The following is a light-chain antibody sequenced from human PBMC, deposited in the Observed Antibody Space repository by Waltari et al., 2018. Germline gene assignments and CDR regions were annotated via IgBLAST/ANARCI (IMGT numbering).Light chain of an antibody. J-gene: IGLJ2*01. CDR3: STWDYNLSAVV. V-gene: IGLV1-44*01. Sequence: QSALTQEASVSGTVGQRVTLSCAGDPNNIGTYAFGWYQQTSHGPPKTLMLGDSLPSWSPDRVSASTSGTKTVLTTSVRQPEDEGDYYCSTWDYNLSAVVFGGGTKLTVL. CDR2: GDS. CDR1: PNNIGTYA.